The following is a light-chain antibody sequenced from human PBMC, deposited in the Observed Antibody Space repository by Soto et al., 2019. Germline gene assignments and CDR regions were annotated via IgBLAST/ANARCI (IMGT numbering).Light chain of an antibody. Sequence: DIQMTQSPSSLSASVGDRVTITCQATQDISNYLNWYQQKPGKAPKLLIYDASNLETGVPSRFSGSGSGTDFAFTISSLQPEEIATYYCQHYYNLHRFGPGTKVDIK. V-gene: IGKV1-33*01. CDR1: QDISNY. CDR3: QHYYNLHR. J-gene: IGKJ3*01. CDR2: DAS.